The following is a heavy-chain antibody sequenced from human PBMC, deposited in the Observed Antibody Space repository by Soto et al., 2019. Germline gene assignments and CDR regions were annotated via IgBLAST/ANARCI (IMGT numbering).Heavy chain of an antibody. V-gene: IGHV3-21*01. CDR3: ARSYDILTGYSGFDY. CDR1: GFTFSRYS. Sequence: EVQLVESGGGLVKPGGSLRLSCAASGFTFSRYSMNWVRQAPGKGLEWVSSISGSSSYIYYADSVKGRFTISRDNAKNPRYLQMTSLRAEDTAVYYCARSYDILTGYSGFDYWGQGTLVTVSS. D-gene: IGHD3-9*01. J-gene: IGHJ4*02. CDR2: ISGSSSYI.